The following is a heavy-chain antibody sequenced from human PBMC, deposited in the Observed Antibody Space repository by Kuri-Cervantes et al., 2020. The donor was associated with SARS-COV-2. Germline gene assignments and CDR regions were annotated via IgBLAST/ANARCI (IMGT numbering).Heavy chain of an antibody. CDR2: ISSSSSYI. J-gene: IGHJ6*02. CDR1: GFTFSSYS. D-gene: IGHD2-2*02. V-gene: IGHV3-21*01. CDR3: ARDIVVVPAAIHYYYGMDV. Sequence: GGSLRLSCAASGFTFSSYSMNWVRQAPGKGLEWVSSISSSSSYIYYADSVKGRFTISRDNAKNSLYLQMNSLRAEDTAVYYCARDIVVVPAAIHYYYGMDVQGQGTTVTVSS.